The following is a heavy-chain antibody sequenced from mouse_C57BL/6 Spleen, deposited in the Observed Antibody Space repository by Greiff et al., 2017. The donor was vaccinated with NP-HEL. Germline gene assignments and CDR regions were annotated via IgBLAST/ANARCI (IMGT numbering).Heavy chain of an antibody. CDR3: TITTVVATGAY. CDR1: GFNIKDDY. V-gene: IGHV14-4*01. J-gene: IGHJ3*01. D-gene: IGHD1-1*01. Sequence: VQLQQSGAELVRPGASVKLSCTASGFNIKDDYMHWVKQRPEQGLEWIGWIDPENGDTEYASKFQGKATITADTSSNTAYLQLSSLTSEDTAVYYCTITTVVATGAYWGQGTLVTVSA. CDR2: IDPENGDT.